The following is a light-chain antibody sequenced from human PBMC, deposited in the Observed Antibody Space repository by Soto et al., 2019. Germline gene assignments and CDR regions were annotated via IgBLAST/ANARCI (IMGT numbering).Light chain of an antibody. Sequence: IQLPPSPSTLSASVGDTFTITCRASQSISSWLAWYQQKPGKAPKLLIYDASSLESGVPSRFSGSGSGTEFTLTISXLRPDDFATYYCQQYNSFWTFRQGTKVDIK. CDR1: QSISSW. J-gene: IGKJ1*01. CDR2: DAS. CDR3: QQYNSFWT. V-gene: IGKV1-5*01.